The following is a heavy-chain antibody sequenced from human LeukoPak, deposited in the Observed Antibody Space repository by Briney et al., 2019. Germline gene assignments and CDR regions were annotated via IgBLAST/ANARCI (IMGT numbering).Heavy chain of an antibody. Sequence: SVKVSCKASGGTFSSYAISWVRQAPGQGLEWMGRIIPIFGTANYAQKFQGRVTITTDESMSTAYMELSSLRSEDTAVYYCASRSFSGGSGSYNIRDYWGQGTLVTVSS. J-gene: IGHJ4*02. CDR1: GGTFSSYA. V-gene: IGHV1-69*05. CDR2: IIPIFGTA. CDR3: ASRSFSGGSGSYNIRDY. D-gene: IGHD3-10*01.